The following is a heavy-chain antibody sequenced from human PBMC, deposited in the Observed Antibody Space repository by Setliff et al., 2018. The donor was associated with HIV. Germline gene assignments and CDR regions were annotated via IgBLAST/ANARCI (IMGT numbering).Heavy chain of an antibody. V-gene: IGHV4-38-2*02. CDR1: AFSISSGYY. CDR3: ARDRWDLIPPPTLYYFDF. CDR2: VSHSGST. D-gene: IGHD1-26*01. J-gene: IGHJ4*01. Sequence: SETLSLTCSVSAFSISSGYYWGWIRQPPGMGLEWIGSVSHSGSTYYNPSLNSRVTISVDTSKNQFSLNLRSATAADTAVYYCARDRWDLIPPPTLYYFDFWGHGTLVAVSP.